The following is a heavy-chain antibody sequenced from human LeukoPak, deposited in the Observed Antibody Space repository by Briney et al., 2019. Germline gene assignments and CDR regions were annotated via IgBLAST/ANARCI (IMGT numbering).Heavy chain of an antibody. Sequence: SETLSLTCAVYGGSFSGYYWSWIRQPPGKGLEWIGEINHSGSTSYNPSLKSRVTISVDTSKNQFSLKLSSVTAADTAVYYCATRSDYDILTGYSYHFDYWGQGTLVTVSS. J-gene: IGHJ4*02. CDR3: ATRSDYDILTGYSYHFDY. D-gene: IGHD3-9*01. V-gene: IGHV4-34*01. CDR2: INHSGST. CDR1: GGSFSGYY.